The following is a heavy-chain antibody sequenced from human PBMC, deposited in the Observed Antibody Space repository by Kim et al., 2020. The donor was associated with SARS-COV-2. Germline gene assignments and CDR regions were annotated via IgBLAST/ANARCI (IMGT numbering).Heavy chain of an antibody. J-gene: IGHJ6*02. CDR1: GYSFTSYW. V-gene: IGHV5-51*01. D-gene: IGHD5-18*01. CDR2: IYPGDSDT. Sequence: GESLKISCKGSGYSFTSYWIGWVRQMPGKGLEWMGIIYPGDSDTRYSPSFQGQVTISADKSISTAYLQWSSLKASDTAMYYCARHQGIQLWSTGGYYYYYGMDVWGQGTTVTVSS. CDR3: ARHQGIQLWSTGGYYYYYGMDV.